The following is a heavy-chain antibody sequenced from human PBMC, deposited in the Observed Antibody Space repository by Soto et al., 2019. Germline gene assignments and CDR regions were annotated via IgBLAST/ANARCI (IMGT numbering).Heavy chain of an antibody. CDR1: GFTLRGYA. J-gene: IGHJ6*03. Sequence: GGPLRLPCPASGFTLRGYAMDWVRQPPGKGLEYVSGISSNGVGTYYANSAQGRFTISRDNSKNTVYLQMGSLRPEDMAVYYCARRARPDFYYMDVWGKGTTVTVSS. CDR2: ISSNGVGT. V-gene: IGHV3-64*01. D-gene: IGHD6-6*01. CDR3: ARRARPDFYYMDV.